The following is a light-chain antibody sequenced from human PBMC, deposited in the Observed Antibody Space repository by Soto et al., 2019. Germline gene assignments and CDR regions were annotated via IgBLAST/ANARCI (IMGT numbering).Light chain of an antibody. CDR3: QQYDTLPPFT. J-gene: IGKJ3*01. CDR2: DAS. V-gene: IGKV1-33*01. Sequence: DIQMTQSPSSLSASVGDRVTITCQASQDISNFLNWYQQKPGTAPKLLIYDASNLGTGVQSRFSRSHPGTDFTYTIGRLQPEDIATYYCQQYDTLPPFTCGPGTKVDIK. CDR1: QDISNF.